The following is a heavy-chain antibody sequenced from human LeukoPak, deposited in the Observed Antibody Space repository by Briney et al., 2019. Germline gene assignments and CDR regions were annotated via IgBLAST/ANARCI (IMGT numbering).Heavy chain of an antibody. Sequence: PGGSLRLSCAASGFTFSSYAMSWVRQAPGKGLEWVSAISGSGGSTYYADSVKDRFTISRDNSKNTLYLQMNSLRAEDTAVYYCAKDRNYYDSSGYNDYWGQGTLVTVSS. V-gene: IGHV3-23*01. J-gene: IGHJ4*02. CDR1: GFTFSSYA. CDR2: ISGSGGST. D-gene: IGHD3-22*01. CDR3: AKDRNYYDSSGYNDY.